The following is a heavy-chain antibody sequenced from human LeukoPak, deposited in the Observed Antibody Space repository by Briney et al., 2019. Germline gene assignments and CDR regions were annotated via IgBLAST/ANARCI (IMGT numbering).Heavy chain of an antibody. CDR1: GFTFSSYA. Sequence: GGSLRLSCAVSGFTFSSYAMHWVRQAPGKGLEWVAVISYDGSNKYYADSVKGRFTISRDNSKNTLYLQMNSLRAEDTAVYYCARDVAATRALLYFDYWGPGTLVTVSS. D-gene: IGHD2-15*01. V-gene: IGHV3-30-3*01. CDR2: ISYDGSNK. CDR3: ARDVAATRALLYFDY. J-gene: IGHJ4*02.